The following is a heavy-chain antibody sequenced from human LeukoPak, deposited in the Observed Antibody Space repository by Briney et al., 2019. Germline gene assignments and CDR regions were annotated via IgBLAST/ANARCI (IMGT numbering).Heavy chain of an antibody. J-gene: IGHJ4*02. CDR3: ARQSYSSGWYGDY. CDR1: GYTFTNYW. Sequence: GESLKISCKGSGYTFTNYWIGWVRQMPGKGLEWVGIIYPGDSDTRYSPSFQGQVIISADKSISTAYLQWSSLKASDTAMYYCARQSYSSGWYGDYWGQGTLVTVSS. CDR2: IYPGDSDT. D-gene: IGHD6-19*01. V-gene: IGHV5-51*01.